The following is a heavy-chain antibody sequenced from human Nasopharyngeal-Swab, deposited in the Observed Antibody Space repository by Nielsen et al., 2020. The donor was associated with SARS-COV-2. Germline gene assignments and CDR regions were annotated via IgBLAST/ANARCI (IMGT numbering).Heavy chain of an antibody. CDR3: ARDYYDSSGYSDYGMDV. J-gene: IGHJ6*02. Sequence: GGSLRLSCAASGFTFSSYAMHWVRQAPGKGLEWVAVISYDGSNKYYADSVKGRFTISRDNSKNTLYLQMNSLRAEDTAVYYCARDYYDSSGYSDYGMDVWGQGTTFTVSS. D-gene: IGHD3-22*01. V-gene: IGHV3-30-3*01. CDR1: GFTFSSYA. CDR2: ISYDGSNK.